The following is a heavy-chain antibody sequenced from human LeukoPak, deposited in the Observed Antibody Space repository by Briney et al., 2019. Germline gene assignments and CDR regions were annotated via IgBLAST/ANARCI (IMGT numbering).Heavy chain of an antibody. Sequence: SETLSLTCTVSGGSIISSSYFWGWIRQPPGKGLEWIGSVYYSGHTYYNPSLQSRVTISVDTSKDQFSLKLPSVIAADTAVYHCVSSPRVRGDLGSWHPHYYGIDVWGPGTTVTVSS. CDR3: VSSPRVRGDLGSWHPHYYGIDV. CDR2: VYYSGHT. D-gene: IGHD3-10*01. CDR1: GGSIISSSYF. J-gene: IGHJ6*02. V-gene: IGHV4-39*01.